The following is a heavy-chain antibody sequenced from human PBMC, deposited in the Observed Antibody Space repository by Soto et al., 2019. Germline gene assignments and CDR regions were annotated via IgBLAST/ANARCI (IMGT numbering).Heavy chain of an antibody. V-gene: IGHV3-23*01. J-gene: IGHJ5*02. Sequence: GGSLILSCGASGFTFSSYAMSWVRQAPGKGVEWVSAISGSGGSTYYADSVQGRFTIPRDNSNNTLYLQMPRLRAQDTAVYYCAKSSDRSGSYYTASWGQGPLVPVSS. CDR2: ISGSGGST. D-gene: IGHD3-10*01. CDR1: GFTFSSYA. CDR3: AKSSDRSGSYYTAS.